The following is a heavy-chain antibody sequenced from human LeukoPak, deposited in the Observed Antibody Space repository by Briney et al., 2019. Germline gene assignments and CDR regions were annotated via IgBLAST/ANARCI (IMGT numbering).Heavy chain of an antibody. CDR2: IRYDGSNK. V-gene: IGHV3-30*02. Sequence: GGSLRLSCAASGFTFSSYGMHWVRQAPGKVLEWVAFIRYDGSNKYYADSVKGRFTISRDNAKNSLYLQMNSLRAEDTAVYYCARDLMGIAYRGAFYYWGQGTLVTVSS. D-gene: IGHD6-13*01. CDR1: GFTFSSYG. J-gene: IGHJ4*02. CDR3: ARDLMGIAYRGAFYY.